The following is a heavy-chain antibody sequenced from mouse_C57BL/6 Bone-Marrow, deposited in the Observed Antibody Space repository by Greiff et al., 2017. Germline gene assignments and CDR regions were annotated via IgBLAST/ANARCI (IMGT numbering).Heavy chain of an antibody. Sequence: QVQLQQSGAELVRPGASVTLSCKASGYTFTDYEMHWVKQTPVHGLEWIGAIDPETGGTAYNQKFKGKAILTADKSSSTAYMELRSLTSEYSAVYYCTRNLYYYGILYFDYWGQGTTLTVSS. D-gene: IGHD1-1*01. CDR1: GYTFTDYE. CDR2: IDPETGGT. CDR3: TRNLYYYGILYFDY. J-gene: IGHJ2*01. V-gene: IGHV1-15*01.